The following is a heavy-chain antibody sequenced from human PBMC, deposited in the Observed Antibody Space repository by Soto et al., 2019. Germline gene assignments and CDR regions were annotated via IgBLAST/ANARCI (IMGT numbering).Heavy chain of an antibody. CDR1: GFTFGDYD. CDR2: IRSKAYGGTT. D-gene: IGHD3-22*01. J-gene: IGHJ6*02. V-gene: IGHV3-49*03. Sequence: GGSLRLSCTASGFTFGDYDMSWFRQAPGKGLEWVGFIRSKAYGGTTEYAASVKGRFTISRDDSKSIAYLQMNSLKTEDTAVYYWTRARRGDSSGDYYYYYYGMDVWGQGXTFTGSS. CDR3: TRARRGDSSGDYYYYYYGMDV.